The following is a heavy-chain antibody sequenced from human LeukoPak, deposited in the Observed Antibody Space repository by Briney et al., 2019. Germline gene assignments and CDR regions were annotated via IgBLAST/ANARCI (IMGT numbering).Heavy chain of an antibody. D-gene: IGHD2-15*01. CDR1: GGSISSYY. V-gene: IGHV4-59*08. CDR3: ARAPVAAAPPYFDY. J-gene: IGHJ4*02. Sequence: PSETLSLTCTVSGGSISSYYWSWIRQPPGKGLEWIGYISYSGSTYYDPSLKSRVTISADTSKNQFSLKLSSVTAADTAVYYCARAPVAAAPPYFDYWGQGTLVTVSS. CDR2: ISYSGST.